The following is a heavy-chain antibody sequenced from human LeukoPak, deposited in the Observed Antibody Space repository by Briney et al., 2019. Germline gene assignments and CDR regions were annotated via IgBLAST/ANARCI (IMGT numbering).Heavy chain of an antibody. J-gene: IGHJ5*02. D-gene: IGHD3-10*01. CDR1: GFTFSSYA. CDR3: ARPGSGSYPKGWFDP. Sequence: PGGSLRLSCAASGFTFSSYAMSWVRQAPGKGLEWVSAISGSGGSTYYADSVKGRFTISRDNSKNTLYLQMNSLRAEDTAVYYCARPGSGSYPKGWFDPWGQGTLVTVSS. V-gene: IGHV3-23*01. CDR2: ISGSGGST.